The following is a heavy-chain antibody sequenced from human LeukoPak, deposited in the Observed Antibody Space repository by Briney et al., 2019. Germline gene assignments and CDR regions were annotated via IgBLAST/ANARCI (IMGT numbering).Heavy chain of an antibody. D-gene: IGHD4-17*01. V-gene: IGHV6-1*01. J-gene: IGHJ6*02. Sequence: SQTLSLTCAISGDSVSSNSAAWNWIRQSPSRGLEWLGRTYYRSKWYNDYAVSVKSRITINPDTSKNQFSLQLNSVTPEDTAVYYCARDSRTVTTYYYYGMDVWGQGTTVTVSS. CDR1: GDSVSSNSAA. CDR2: TYYRSKWYN. CDR3: ARDSRTVTTYYYYGMDV.